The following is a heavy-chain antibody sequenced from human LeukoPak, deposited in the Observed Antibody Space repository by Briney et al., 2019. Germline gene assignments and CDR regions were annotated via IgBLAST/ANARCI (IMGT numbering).Heavy chain of an antibody. CDR2: ISAYNGNT. V-gene: IGHV1-18*01. CDR1: GYTFNTYA. Sequence: ASVKVSCKASGYTFNTYAFSWVRQAPGQGLEWMGWISAYNGNTNYAQKFQGRVTMTTHTSTSTAHMELRNLRSDDTAVYYCGRDLPWVAGDNYGIDYWGQGTLVTVSS. D-gene: IGHD5-24*01. CDR3: GRDLPWVAGDNYGIDY. J-gene: IGHJ4*02.